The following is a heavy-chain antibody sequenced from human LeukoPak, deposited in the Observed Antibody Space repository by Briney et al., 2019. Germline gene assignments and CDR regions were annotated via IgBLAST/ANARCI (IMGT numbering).Heavy chain of an antibody. CDR3: AIQALYYYDSSGYPLPWYFDL. Sequence: SETLSLTCTVSGGSISSSSYYWGWIRQLPGKGLEWIGSIYYSGSTYYNPSLKSRVTISVDTSKNQFSLKLSSVTAADTAVYYCAIQALYYYDSSGYPLPWYFDLWGRGTLVTVSS. CDR2: IYYSGST. J-gene: IGHJ2*01. V-gene: IGHV4-39*01. D-gene: IGHD3-22*01. CDR1: GGSISSSSYY.